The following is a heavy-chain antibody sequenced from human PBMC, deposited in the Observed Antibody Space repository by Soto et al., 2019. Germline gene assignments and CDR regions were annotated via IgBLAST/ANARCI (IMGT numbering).Heavy chain of an antibody. CDR1: GGSISSYY. J-gene: IGHJ5*02. CDR3: ARVRGWFDP. D-gene: IGHD3-3*01. V-gene: IGHV4-59*01. CDR2: IYYSGST. Sequence: SETLSLTCTVSGGSISSYYWSWIRQPPGKGLEWIGYIYYSGSTNYNPSLKSRVTISVDTSKNQFSLKLSAVTAADTAVYYCARVRGWFDPWGQGTLVTVSS.